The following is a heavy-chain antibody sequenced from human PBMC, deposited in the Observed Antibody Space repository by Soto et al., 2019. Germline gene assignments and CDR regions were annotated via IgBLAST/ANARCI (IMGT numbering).Heavy chain of an antibody. J-gene: IGHJ5*02. CDR3: VRGAQIPSVRRYHLDL. CDR1: DGSIGTHF. Sequence: PSETLSLTCTVSDGSIGTHFWTWIRQPSGRGLEWIGFVYFTGSTSYNPSLKSRLTMSIDTSKNQFSLKLSSLTAADTAVYYCVRGAQIPSVRRYHLDLWGQGTPVTVSS. D-gene: IGHD3-10*02. CDR2: VYFTGST. V-gene: IGHV4-59*11.